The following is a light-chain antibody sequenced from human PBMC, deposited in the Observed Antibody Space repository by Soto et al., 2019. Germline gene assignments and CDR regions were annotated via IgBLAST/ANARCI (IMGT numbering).Light chain of an antibody. CDR1: QGISSL. CDR2: TAS. J-gene: IGKJ4*02. CDR3: QQANRVPLP. V-gene: IGKV1-12*01. Sequence: DIQMTQSPSSVSASVGDRVTITCRASQGISSLLAWYQQKPGKAPNLLIHTASSLQSEVPSRFSGSGSGTDFTLTIRSLQPEDFATYYWQQANRVPLPFGGGTKVEIK.